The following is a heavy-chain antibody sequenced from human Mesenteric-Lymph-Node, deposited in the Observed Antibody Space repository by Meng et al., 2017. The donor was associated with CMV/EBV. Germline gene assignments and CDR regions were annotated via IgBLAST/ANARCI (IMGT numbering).Heavy chain of an antibody. J-gene: IGHJ4*02. Sequence: GESLKISCAASGFSFSSYTMNWVRQAPGKGLEWVSSISSGGSYIYYADSVRGRFTISRDNAKNSLSLQMKSLRAEDTAVYYCARIRVETTLGGFDYWGQGSLVTVSS. D-gene: IGHD2-15*01. CDR3: ARIRVETTLGGFDY. CDR1: GFSFSSYT. CDR2: ISSGGSYI. V-gene: IGHV3-21*01.